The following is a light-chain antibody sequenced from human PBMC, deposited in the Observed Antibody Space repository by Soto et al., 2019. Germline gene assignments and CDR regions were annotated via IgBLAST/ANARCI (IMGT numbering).Light chain of an antibody. V-gene: IGKV3-15*01. CDR2: GAT. CDR1: QSVSYN. Sequence: EIVMTQSPAARSGSPGERSTLSCMASQSVSYNLAWYQQKPGQAPRLLIYGATTRATGLPARFSGSGSGTEFTLTITSLQSEDLAVYYCQQYTEWPITFGQGTRLEIK. CDR3: QQYTEWPIT. J-gene: IGKJ5*01.